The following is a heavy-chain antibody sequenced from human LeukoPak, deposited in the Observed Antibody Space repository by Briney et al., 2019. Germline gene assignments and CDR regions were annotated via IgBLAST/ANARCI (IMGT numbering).Heavy chain of an antibody. J-gene: IGHJ3*02. D-gene: IGHD1-26*01. CDR3: ARVMWELLYDAFDI. Sequence: SETLSLTCAVYGGSFSGYYWSWIRQPPGRGLEWIGEINHSGSTNYNPSLKSRVTISVDTSKNQFSLKLSSVTAADTAVYYCARVMWELLYDAFDIWGQGTMVTVSS. CDR2: INHSGST. CDR1: GGSFSGYY. V-gene: IGHV4-34*01.